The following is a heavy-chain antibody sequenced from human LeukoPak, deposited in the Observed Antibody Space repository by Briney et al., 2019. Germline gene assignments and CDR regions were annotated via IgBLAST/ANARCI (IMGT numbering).Heavy chain of an antibody. J-gene: IGHJ4*02. V-gene: IGHV1-2*06. CDR2: INPNSGGT. CDR3: ASGGSYSFSGVDYFDY. CDR1: GYTFTGYY. D-gene: IGHD1-26*01. Sequence: ASVKVSCKASGYTFTGYYMHWVRQAPGQGLEWMGRINPNSGGTNYAQKFQGRVTMTRDTSIGTAYMELSRLRSDDTAVYYCASGGSYSFSGVDYFDYWGQGTLVTVSS.